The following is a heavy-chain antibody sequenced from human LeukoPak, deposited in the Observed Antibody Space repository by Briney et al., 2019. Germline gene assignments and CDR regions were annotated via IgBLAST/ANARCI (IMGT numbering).Heavy chain of an antibody. Sequence: SVKVSCKASGYTFTNYAISWVRQAPGQGLEWMGGIIPIFGTANYAQKFQGRVTITADESTSTAYMELSSLRSEDTAVYYCARAPGSGWSGFDYWGQGTLVTVSS. CDR3: ARAPGSGWSGFDY. V-gene: IGHV1-69*13. D-gene: IGHD6-19*01. CDR2: IIPIFGTA. CDR1: GYTFTNYA. J-gene: IGHJ4*02.